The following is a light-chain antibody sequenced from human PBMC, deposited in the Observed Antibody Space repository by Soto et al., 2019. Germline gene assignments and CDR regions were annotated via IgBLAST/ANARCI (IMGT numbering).Light chain of an antibody. CDR1: TGAVTSGHY. Sequence: QAVVTQEPSLTVSPGGTVTLTCGSSTGAVTSGHYPYWFQQKPGQAPRTLIYDTSNKHSWTPARFSGSLLGGKAALTLSGAQPEDEAEYYCLLSYSGAGVVSGGGTKLTVL. V-gene: IGLV7-46*01. CDR3: LLSYSGAGVV. CDR2: DTS. J-gene: IGLJ2*01.